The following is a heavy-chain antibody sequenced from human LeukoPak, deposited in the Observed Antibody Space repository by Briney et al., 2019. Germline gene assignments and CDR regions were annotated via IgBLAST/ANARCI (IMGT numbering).Heavy chain of an antibody. V-gene: IGHV3-15*01. D-gene: IGHD3-10*01. J-gene: IGHJ4*02. CDR2: IKSKNDGETP. CDR3: VGSFLGY. CDR1: ALTLTNTW. Sequence: GGSLRLSCAASALTLTNTWVSWVRQAPGKGLAWFVRIKSKNDGETPDYAAPVKGRFTISRDDSKNTLYLQMNSLKTEDTAVYYCVGSFLGYWGGGTLVTVSS.